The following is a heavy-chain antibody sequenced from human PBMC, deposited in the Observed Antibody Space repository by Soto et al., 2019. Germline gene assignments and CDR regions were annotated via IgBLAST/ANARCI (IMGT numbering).Heavy chain of an antibody. CDR3: ARPPSEGRYFDWWPHYYYGMDV. CDR2: INSDGSST. Sequence: GGSLRLSCAASGFTFSSYWMHWVRQAPGKGLVWVSRINSDGSSTSYADSVKGRFTISRDNAKNTLYLQMNSLRAEDTAVYYCARPPSEGRYFDWWPHYYYGMDVWGQGTTVTVSS. CDR1: GFTFSSYW. V-gene: IGHV3-74*01. D-gene: IGHD3-9*01. J-gene: IGHJ6*02.